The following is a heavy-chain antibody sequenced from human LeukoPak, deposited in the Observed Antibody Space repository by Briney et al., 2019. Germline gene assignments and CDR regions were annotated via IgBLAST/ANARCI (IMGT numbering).Heavy chain of an antibody. CDR2: ISWDGGST. D-gene: IGHD4-17*01. J-gene: IGHJ4*02. Sequence: PGGSLRLSCAASGFTFDDYAMHWVRHAPGKGLEWVSLISWDGGSTYYADSVKGRFTISRDNSKNSLYLQMNSLRAEDTALYYCAKAPTYGDYTFDYWGQGTLVTVSS. CDR1: GFTFDDYA. CDR3: AKAPTYGDYTFDY. V-gene: IGHV3-43D*04.